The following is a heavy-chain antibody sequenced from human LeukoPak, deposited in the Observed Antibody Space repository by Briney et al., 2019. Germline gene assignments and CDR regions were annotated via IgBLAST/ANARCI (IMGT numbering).Heavy chain of an antibody. J-gene: IGHJ4*02. D-gene: IGHD3-22*01. V-gene: IGHV4-39*01. CDR2: VYYSGST. CDR3: ARQDDSSGYYYFDY. CDR1: TFSSYA. Sequence: TFSSYAMSWIRQPPGEGLEWVGSVYYSGSTYYNTSLESRVSISVDTSKNEFSLKLTSVTASDTAVYYCARQDDSSGYYYFDYWGQGTLVTVSS.